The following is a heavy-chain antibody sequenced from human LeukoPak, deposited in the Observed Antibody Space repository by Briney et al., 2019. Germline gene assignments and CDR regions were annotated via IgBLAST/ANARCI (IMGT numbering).Heavy chain of an antibody. Sequence: GGSLRLSCAASRFTFSSYWMSWVRQAPGKGLEWVANIKQDGSEKYYVDSVKGRFTISRDNAKNSLYLQMNSLRSEDTAVYYCARGPEYYYDSSGYYPYWGQGTLVTVSS. V-gene: IGHV3-7*03. D-gene: IGHD3-22*01. J-gene: IGHJ4*02. CDR2: IKQDGSEK. CDR3: ARGPEYYYDSSGYYPY. CDR1: RFTFSSYW.